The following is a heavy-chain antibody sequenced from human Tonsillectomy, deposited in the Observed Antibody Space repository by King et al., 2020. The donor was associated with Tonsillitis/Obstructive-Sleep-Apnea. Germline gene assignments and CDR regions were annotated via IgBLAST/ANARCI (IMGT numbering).Heavy chain of an antibody. Sequence: VQLVESGGGLVQPGGSLRLSCAASGFTFSSYWMHWVRQAPGKGLVWVSRINSDGSSTSYADSVKGRFTISRDNAKNTLYLQMNSLRAEDTAVYYCARDTPNDFWSGLIYYYYYYMDVWGKETTVTVSS. CDR2: INSDGSST. J-gene: IGHJ6*03. D-gene: IGHD3-3*01. CDR3: ARDTPNDFWSGLIYYYYYYMDV. V-gene: IGHV3-74*01. CDR1: GFTFSSYW.